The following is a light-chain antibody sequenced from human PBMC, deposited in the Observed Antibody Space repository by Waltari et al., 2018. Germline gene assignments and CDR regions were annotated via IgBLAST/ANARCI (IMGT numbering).Light chain of an antibody. J-gene: IGLJ3*02. V-gene: IGLV2-23*01. CDR3: CSSARSSALV. Sequence: QSALTQPASVSGSPGQSITISCTGTSSDVGNYNLVSWYQQHPGKAPKLMIYEDTKRPSGFSNRCSGSKTGNTASLTISGLQAEDEAEYYCCSSARSSALVFGGGTELTVL. CDR1: SSDVGNYNL. CDR2: EDT.